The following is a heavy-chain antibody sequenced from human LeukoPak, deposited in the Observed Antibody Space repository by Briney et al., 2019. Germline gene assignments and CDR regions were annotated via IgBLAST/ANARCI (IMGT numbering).Heavy chain of an antibody. CDR3: ARQTGSGLFILP. Sequence: SETLSLTCTVSGGSISSYYWSWIRQPPGKGLEWIGYIYYSGSTNYNPSLKSRVTMSVDTSKNQFSLRLTSVTAADTAVYYCARQTGSGLFILPGGQGTLVTVSS. CDR1: GGSISSYY. V-gene: IGHV4-59*08. CDR2: IYYSGST. D-gene: IGHD3/OR15-3a*01. J-gene: IGHJ4*02.